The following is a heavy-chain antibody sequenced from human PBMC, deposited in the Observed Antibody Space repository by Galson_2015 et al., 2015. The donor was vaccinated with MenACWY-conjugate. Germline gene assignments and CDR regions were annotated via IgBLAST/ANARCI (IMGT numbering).Heavy chain of an antibody. CDR1: GYSFTSYW. J-gene: IGHJ3*02. CDR3: AGWINVGYYDSSGYYASMSLRVFLPLLSVSFLFRAAFDI. V-gene: IGHV5-51*03. D-gene: IGHD3-22*01. CDR2: IYPGDSDT. Sequence: QSGAEVKKPGESLKISCKASGYSFTSYWIGWVRQMPGKGLEWMGIIYPGDSDTRYSPSFQGQVTISADKSISTAYLQWSSLRASDTAMYYCAGWINVGYYDSSGYYASMSLRVFLPLLSVSFLFRAAFDIWGQGTMVTVSS.